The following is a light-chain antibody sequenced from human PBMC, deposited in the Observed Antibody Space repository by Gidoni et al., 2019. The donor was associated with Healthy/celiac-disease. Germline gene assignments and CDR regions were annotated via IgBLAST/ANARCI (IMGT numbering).Light chain of an antibody. V-gene: IGLV2-14*01. J-gene: IGLJ2*01. CDR3: SSYTSSSTLVV. CDR1: SSDVCGYNY. Sequence: QSALTQPASVSGSPGQSITSSCTGTSSDVCGYNYVSWYQQHPGKAPKLMIYEVSNRPSGVSNRFSGSKSGNTASLTISGLQAEDEADYYCSSYTSSSTLVVFGGGTKLTVL. CDR2: EVS.